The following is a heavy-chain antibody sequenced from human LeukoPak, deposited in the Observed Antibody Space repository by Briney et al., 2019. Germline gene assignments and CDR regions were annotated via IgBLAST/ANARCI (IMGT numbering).Heavy chain of an antibody. V-gene: IGHV4-30-4*08. Sequence: PSETLSPTCTVSGGSISSGDYYWSWIRQPPGKGLEWIASIYYSGSTYYNPSLKSRVTISVDTSKNQFSLKLSSVTAADAAVYYCARLCVVVVPAAIRSWIDTWGKGTLVTVSS. CDR3: ARLCVVVVPAAIRSWIDT. CDR1: GGSISSGDYY. D-gene: IGHD2-2*02. CDR2: IYYSGST. J-gene: IGHJ5*02.